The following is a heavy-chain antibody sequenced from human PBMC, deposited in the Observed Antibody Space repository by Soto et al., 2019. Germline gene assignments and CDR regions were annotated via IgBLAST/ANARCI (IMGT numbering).Heavy chain of an antibody. CDR2: IYYSGST. J-gene: IGHJ4*02. CDR1: GGSISSYY. CDR3: ARDPDGYFDY. Sequence: ETLSLTCTVSGGSISSYYWSWIRQPPGKGLEWIGYIYYSGSTNYNPSLKSRVTISVDTSKNQFSLKLSSVTAADTAVYYCARDPDGYFDYWGQGTLVTVSS. V-gene: IGHV4-59*01.